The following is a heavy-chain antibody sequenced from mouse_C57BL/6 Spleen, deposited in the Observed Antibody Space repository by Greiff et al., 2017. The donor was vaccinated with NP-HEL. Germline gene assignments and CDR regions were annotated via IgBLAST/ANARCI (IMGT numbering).Heavy chain of an antibody. CDR3: AREGGSSSNWFAY. V-gene: IGHV1-26*01. J-gene: IGHJ3*01. CDR1: GYTFTDYY. Sequence: VQLQQSGPELVKPGASVKISCKASGYTFTDYYMNWVKQSHGKSLEWIGDINPNNGGTSYNQKFKGKATLTVDKSSSTAYMELRSLTSEDSAVYYCAREGGSSSNWFAYWGQGTLVTVSA. D-gene: IGHD1-1*01. CDR2: INPNNGGT.